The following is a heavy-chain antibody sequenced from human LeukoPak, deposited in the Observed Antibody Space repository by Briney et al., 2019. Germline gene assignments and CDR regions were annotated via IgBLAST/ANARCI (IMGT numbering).Heavy chain of an antibody. V-gene: IGHV4-38-2*01. D-gene: IGHD4-11*01. Sequence: SETLSLTRGLAGYSITSGYYWAWIRQPPGKGLEWIGNIYHSGSTYYNASLKSRVTISVDTSKNQFSLKLSSVTAADTAVYYCARRYSNYFFDYWGQGTLVTVSS. J-gene: IGHJ4*02. CDR3: ARRYSNYFFDY. CDR2: IYHSGST. CDR1: GYSITSGYY.